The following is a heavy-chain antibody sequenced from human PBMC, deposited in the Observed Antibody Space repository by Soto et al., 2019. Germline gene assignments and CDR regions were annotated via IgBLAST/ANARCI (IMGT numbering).Heavy chain of an antibody. V-gene: IGHV1-58*02. CDR2: IVVGSGNT. CDR3: AADPNAVPAAPGLAFDI. Sequence: SVKVSCKASGFTFTSSAMQWVRQARGQRLEWIGWIVVGSGNTNYAQKFQERVTITRDMSTSTAYMELSSLRSEDTAVYYCAADPNAVPAAPGLAFDIWGQGTMVTDSS. J-gene: IGHJ3*02. D-gene: IGHD2-2*01. CDR1: GFTFTSSA.